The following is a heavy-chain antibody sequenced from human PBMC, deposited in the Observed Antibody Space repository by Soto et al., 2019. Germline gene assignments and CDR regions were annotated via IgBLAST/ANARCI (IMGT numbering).Heavy chain of an antibody. D-gene: IGHD4-17*01. Sequence: QVQLVQSGAEVKKPGASVKVSCTASGYTFTSYDINWVRQATGQGLEWMGWMNPNSGNTGYAQKFQGRVTMTRNTSKSTAYMEPRRLSSEDTAVYYCARLLYGDNVDYWGRGTLVTVSS. J-gene: IGHJ4*02. V-gene: IGHV1-8*01. CDR3: ARLLYGDNVDY. CDR1: GYTFTSYD. CDR2: MNPNSGNT.